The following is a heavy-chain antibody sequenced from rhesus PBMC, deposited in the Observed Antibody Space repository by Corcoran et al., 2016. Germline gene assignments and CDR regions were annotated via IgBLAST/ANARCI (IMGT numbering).Heavy chain of an antibody. CDR2: ISYTVKNI. CDR1: GFTFSSYD. CDR3: TRGGLGYCSGGVCPAEVDY. J-gene: IGHJ4*01. Sequence: EVQLVESGGGLVQPGGALRLPCAASGFTFSSYDMSWVRQAPGTGLEGVTYISYTVKNIYYYGYVKGRLTISRDNAKNSLSLQMSSLRAEDTAVYYCTRGGLGYCSGGVCPAEVDYWGQGVLVTVSS. D-gene: IGHD2-8*01. V-gene: IGHV3-136*01.